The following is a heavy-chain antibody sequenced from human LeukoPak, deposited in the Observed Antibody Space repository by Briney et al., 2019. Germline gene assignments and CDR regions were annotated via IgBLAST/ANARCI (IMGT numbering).Heavy chain of an antibody. J-gene: IGHJ4*02. V-gene: IGHV1-2*02. CDR3: ARDGEYGTGSYYRGCFDY. CDR1: GYSFTAFY. Sequence: ASVKASCKASGYSFTAFYIHWVRQAPGQGLEWMGWIHPRSGETNYAYKFRGRVTMTRDTSISTTYMDLGSLGSDETAVYYCARDGEYGTGSYYRGCFDYWGQGTLVTVSS. CDR2: IHPRSGET. D-gene: IGHD3-10*01.